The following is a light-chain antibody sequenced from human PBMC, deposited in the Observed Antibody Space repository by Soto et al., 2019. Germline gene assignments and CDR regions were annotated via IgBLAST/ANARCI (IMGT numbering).Light chain of an antibody. CDR3: AAWDDSLNGPV. J-gene: IGLJ2*01. CDR2: SND. Sequence: QSVLTQPPSASGTPGQKVTISCSGSSSNIGSNIVNWYQQLPGTAPKLLIYSNDQRPSGVPDRFSGSKSGTSASLAISGLQSEDEGDYCCAAWDDSLNGPVFGGGTKLTVL. V-gene: IGLV1-44*01. CDR1: SSNIGSNI.